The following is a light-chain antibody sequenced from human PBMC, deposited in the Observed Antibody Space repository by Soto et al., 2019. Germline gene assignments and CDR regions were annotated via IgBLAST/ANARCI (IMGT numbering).Light chain of an antibody. CDR1: SGSIASNY. CDR2: EDN. V-gene: IGLV6-57*01. J-gene: IGLJ3*02. CDR3: QSYGPWV. Sequence: NFMLTQPHSVSESPGKTVTISCTRSSGSIASNYVQWYQQRPGSSPTTVIYEDNQRPSGVPDRFSGSIDSSSNSASLTISGLKTEDEADYYCQSYGPWVFGGGTKLTVL.